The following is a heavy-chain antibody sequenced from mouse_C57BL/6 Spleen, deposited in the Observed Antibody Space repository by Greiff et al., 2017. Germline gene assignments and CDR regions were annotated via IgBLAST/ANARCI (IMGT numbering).Heavy chain of an antibody. V-gene: IGHV1-72*01. CDR1: GYTFTSYW. CDR2: IDPNSGGT. CDR3: AREKVEGYYYAMDY. Sequence: VKLQQPGAELVKPGASVKLSCKASGYTFTSYWMHWVKQRPGRGLEWIGRIDPNSGGTKYNEKFKSKATLTVDKPSSTAYMQLSSLTSEDSAVYYCAREKVEGYYYAMDYWGQGTSVTVSS. J-gene: IGHJ4*01. D-gene: IGHD1-1*01.